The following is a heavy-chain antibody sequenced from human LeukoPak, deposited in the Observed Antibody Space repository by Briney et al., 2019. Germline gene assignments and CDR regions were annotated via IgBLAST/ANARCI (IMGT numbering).Heavy chain of an antibody. CDR3: SKALYSSAWYGDY. V-gene: IGHV3-23*01. CDR2: ISGSGDST. CDR1: GFTFSAYA. J-gene: IGHJ4*02. D-gene: IGHD6-19*01. Sequence: PGGSLRLSCAASGFTFSAYAMSWVRQAPGKGLEWVSGISGSGDSTYYADSVNGRFTISRDNSKNTHYLQMNSLRAEDTAVCYCSKALYSSAWYGDYWGQGTLVTVSS.